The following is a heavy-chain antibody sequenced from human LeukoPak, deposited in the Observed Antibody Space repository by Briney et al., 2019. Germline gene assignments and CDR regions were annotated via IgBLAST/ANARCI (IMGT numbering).Heavy chain of an antibody. CDR1: GFTNSSYA. CDR2: ISYDGSNK. Sequence: GGSLRLSCAASGFTNSSYAMHLVRQAPGKGLEWVAVISYDGSNKYYADSVKGRFTISRDNSKNTLYLQMNSLRAEDTAVYYCARDILGYYDSSGYELDYWGQGTLVTVSS. J-gene: IGHJ4*02. CDR3: ARDILGYYDSSGYELDY. D-gene: IGHD3-22*01. V-gene: IGHV3-30-3*01.